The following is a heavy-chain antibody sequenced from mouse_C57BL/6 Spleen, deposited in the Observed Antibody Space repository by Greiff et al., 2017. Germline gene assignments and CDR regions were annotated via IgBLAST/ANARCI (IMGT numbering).Heavy chain of an antibody. D-gene: IGHD1-1*01. V-gene: IGHV2-2*01. J-gene: IGHJ4*01. Sequence: VNVVESGPGLVQPSQSLSITCTVSGFSLTSYGVHWVRQSPGKGLEWLGVIWSGGSTDYNAAFISRLSISKDNSKSQVFFKMNRLQADDTAIYYCARYYGSSHYYAMDYWGQGTSVTVSS. CDR1: GFSLTSYG. CDR3: ARYYGSSHYYAMDY. CDR2: IWSGGST.